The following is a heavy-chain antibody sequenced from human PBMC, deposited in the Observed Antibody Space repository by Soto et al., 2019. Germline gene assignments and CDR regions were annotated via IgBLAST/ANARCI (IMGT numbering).Heavy chain of an antibody. D-gene: IGHD2-21*02. V-gene: IGHV3-33*01. CDR3: ARDIGGNSFPLYYFDY. J-gene: IGHJ4*02. Sequence: PGGSLRLSCAASGFTFSSYGMHWVRQAPGKGLEWVAVIWYDGSNKYYADSVKGRFTISRDNSKDTLYLQMNSLRAEDTAVYYCARDIGGNSFPLYYFDYWGQGTLVTVYS. CDR1: GFTFSSYG. CDR2: IWYDGSNK.